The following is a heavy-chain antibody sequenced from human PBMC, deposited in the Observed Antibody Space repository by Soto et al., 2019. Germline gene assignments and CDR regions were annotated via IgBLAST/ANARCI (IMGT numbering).Heavy chain of an antibody. J-gene: IGHJ6*02. D-gene: IGHD3-10*01. V-gene: IGHV1-69*01. CDR1: GDTFKNCV. Sequence: QVQVVQSGVEVRRPGSSVKVSCKASGDTFKNCVISWVRQAPGQGLEWMGGIIPLFGTTDFAQRFQGRLTITTDESTTTAYMELSRLRSEDTATYYCASFDGTLVRGGRSSPYEMDVWGQGTTVIVSS. CDR3: ASFDGTLVRGGRSSPYEMDV. CDR2: IIPLFGTT.